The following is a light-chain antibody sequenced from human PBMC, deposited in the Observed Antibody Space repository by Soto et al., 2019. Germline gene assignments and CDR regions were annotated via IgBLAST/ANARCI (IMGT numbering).Light chain of an antibody. CDR1: QSVSTN. CDR3: QQYNNWFS. V-gene: IGKV3-15*01. J-gene: IGKJ1*01. Sequence: EMVMTQSPATLAASPGERATLSCRTSQSVSTNLAWYQQKPGQAPRLLIYGASTRVTGIPARFSGSGSGTEFTLTISSLQSEDFAVYYCQQYNNWFSFGQGTKVEI. CDR2: GAS.